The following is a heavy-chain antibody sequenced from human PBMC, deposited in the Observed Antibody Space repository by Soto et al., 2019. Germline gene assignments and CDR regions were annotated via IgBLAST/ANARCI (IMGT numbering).Heavy chain of an antibody. CDR3: ARDRGSGWSNWYFDL. Sequence: QVQLVQSGAEVKKPGASVKVSCKASGYTFTGYYMHWVRQAPGQGLEWVGWINPNSGGTNYAQKFQGWVTMTRDTSISTAYMELGRLRSDDTAVYYCARDRGSGWSNWYFDLWGRGTLVTVSS. CDR2: INPNSGGT. V-gene: IGHV1-2*04. CDR1: GYTFTGYY. J-gene: IGHJ2*01. D-gene: IGHD6-19*01.